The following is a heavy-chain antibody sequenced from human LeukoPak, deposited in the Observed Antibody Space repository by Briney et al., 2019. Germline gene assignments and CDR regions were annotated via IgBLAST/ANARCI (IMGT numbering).Heavy chain of an antibody. Sequence: PGGSLRLSCAASGFTFSNYAMHWVRQAPGKGLEWVSLISSGGTYEYYADSVKGRFTISRDNSKNTLYLQMNSLRAEDTAVYYCAKDLQLWFGELLSAFDYWGQGTLVTVSS. CDR1: GFTFSNYA. CDR3: AKDLQLWFGELLSAFDY. D-gene: IGHD3-10*01. V-gene: IGHV3-30*01. CDR2: ISSGGTYE. J-gene: IGHJ4*02.